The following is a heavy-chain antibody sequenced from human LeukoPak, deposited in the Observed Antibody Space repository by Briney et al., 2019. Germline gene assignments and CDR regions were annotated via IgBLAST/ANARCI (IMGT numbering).Heavy chain of an antibody. V-gene: IGHV3-74*01. CDR3: AREATYDAFDI. Sequence: GGSLRLSCEASGFTFSNYWMHWVRQAPGKGLVWVSRINTDGSSITYADSVKGRLTISRDNAKNTLYLQMNSLRAEDTAVYYCAREATYDAFDIWGQGTMVTVSS. CDR2: INTDGSSI. CDR1: GFTFSNYW. J-gene: IGHJ3*02.